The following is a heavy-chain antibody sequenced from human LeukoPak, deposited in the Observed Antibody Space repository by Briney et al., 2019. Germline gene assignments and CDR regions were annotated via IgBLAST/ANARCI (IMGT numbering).Heavy chain of an antibody. Sequence: PGGSLRLSCAASGFTSTSYSMNWVRQAPGKGLEWVAVIWYDGSNKYYADSVKGRFTISRDNSKNTLYLQMNSLRAEDTAVYYCARDRRYYGSSGYLDYWGQGTLVTVSS. V-gene: IGHV3-33*08. CDR3: ARDRRYYGSSGYLDY. J-gene: IGHJ4*02. D-gene: IGHD3-22*01. CDR2: IWYDGSNK. CDR1: GFTSTSYS.